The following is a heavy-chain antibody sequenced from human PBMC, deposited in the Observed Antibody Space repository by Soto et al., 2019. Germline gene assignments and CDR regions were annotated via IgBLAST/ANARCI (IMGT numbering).Heavy chain of an antibody. D-gene: IGHD1-26*01. V-gene: IGHV1-18*04. CDR3: AGDNPYSGSSAFDY. J-gene: IGHJ4*02. CDR1: GYTFTSYG. Sequence: QVQLVQSGAEVKKPGASVKVSCKASGYTFTSYGISWVRQAPRQGLEWIGWITGYNGNTNYAQKLQGRVTMTTDTSTSPAYMELRSLRSDDTAVYYCAGDNPYSGSSAFDYWGQGTLVTVSS. CDR2: ITGYNGNT.